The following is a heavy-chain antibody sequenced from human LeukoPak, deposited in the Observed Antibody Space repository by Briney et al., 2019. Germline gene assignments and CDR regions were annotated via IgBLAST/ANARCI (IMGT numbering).Heavy chain of an antibody. CDR1: GGTFSSYA. CDR3: ARDVSNPHYYYYGMDV. Sequence: GASVTVSCKASGGTFSSYAISWVRQAPGQGLEWMGRIIPILGIANYAQKFQGRVTITADKSTSTAYMELSSLRSEDTAVYYCARDVSNPHYYYYGMDVWGQGTTVTVSS. V-gene: IGHV1-69*04. D-gene: IGHD2-8*01. J-gene: IGHJ6*02. CDR2: IIPILGIA.